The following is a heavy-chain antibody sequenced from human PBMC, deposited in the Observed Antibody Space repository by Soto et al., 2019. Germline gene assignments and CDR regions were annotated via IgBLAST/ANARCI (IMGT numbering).Heavy chain of an antibody. CDR2: ISAYNGNT. J-gene: IGHJ6*03. D-gene: IGHD2-15*01. Sequence: ASVKVSCKASGYTFTSYGISWVRQAPGQGLEWMGWISAYNGNTNYAQKLQGRVTMTTDTSTSTAYMELRSLRSDDTAVYYCARPTCGGGSCYSADDYYYYYYMDFWGKGTTVTVSS. CDR3: ARPTCGGGSCYSADDYYYYYYMDF. V-gene: IGHV1-18*01. CDR1: GYTFTSYG.